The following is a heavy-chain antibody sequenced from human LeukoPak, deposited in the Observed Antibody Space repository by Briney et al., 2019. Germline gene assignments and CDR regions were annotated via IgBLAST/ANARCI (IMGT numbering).Heavy chain of an antibody. Sequence: GASVKVSCKASGYTFTSYGISWVRQAPGQGLEWMGVFDPEDGETVYAQKFQGRVTMTTDTSTSTAYMELRSLRSDDTAVYYCARDSGSYSNWFDPWGQGTLVTVSS. CDR2: FDPEDGET. CDR1: GYTFTSYG. CDR3: ARDSGSYSNWFDP. J-gene: IGHJ5*02. V-gene: IGHV1-18*01. D-gene: IGHD1-26*01.